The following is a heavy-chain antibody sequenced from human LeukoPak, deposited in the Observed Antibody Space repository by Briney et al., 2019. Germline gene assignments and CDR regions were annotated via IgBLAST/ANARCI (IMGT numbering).Heavy chain of an antibody. CDR3: VRVRDQTWIQLWFLDY. CDR2: IYHSGST. V-gene: IGHV4-4*02. J-gene: IGHJ4*02. CDR1: GGSISSSNW. Sequence: SSETLSLTCAVSGGSISSSNWWSWVRQPPGKGLEWIGEIYHSGSTNYNPSLKSRVTISVDKSKNQFSLKLSSVTAADTAVYYCVRVRDQTWIQLWFLDYWGQGTLVTVSS. D-gene: IGHD5-18*01.